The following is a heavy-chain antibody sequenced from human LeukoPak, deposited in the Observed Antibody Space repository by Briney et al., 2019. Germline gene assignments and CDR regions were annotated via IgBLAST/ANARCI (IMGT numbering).Heavy chain of an antibody. J-gene: IGHJ3*02. V-gene: IGHV3-66*01. CDR3: ATGPYLADYQAFDI. CDR1: ALIVSNNY. D-gene: IGHD4/OR15-4a*01. Sequence: GGSLRLSCAASALIVSNNYMSWVRQAPGKGLEWVSVIYSGGSTLYADSVKGRFTISRDNSKNTLYLRMNSLRVEDTAVYYCATGPYLADYQAFDIWGQGTMVTVSS. CDR2: IYSGGST.